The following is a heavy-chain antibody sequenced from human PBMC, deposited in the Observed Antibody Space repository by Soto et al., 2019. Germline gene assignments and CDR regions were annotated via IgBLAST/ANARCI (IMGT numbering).Heavy chain of an antibody. CDR3: AREGVFGLVKIIPPDY. CDR1: RFGVSSYG. J-gene: IGHJ4*02. Sequence: GGSLRLSCGASRFGVSSYGMLWVRQAPGKGPEWVAFISFDGSTQYYADSVRGRFTISRDNSENTLYLQLDTLRVEDTAMYYCAREGVFGLVKIIPPDYWGQGAQVTVSS. D-gene: IGHD3-3*01. CDR2: ISFDGSTQ. V-gene: IGHV3-30*03.